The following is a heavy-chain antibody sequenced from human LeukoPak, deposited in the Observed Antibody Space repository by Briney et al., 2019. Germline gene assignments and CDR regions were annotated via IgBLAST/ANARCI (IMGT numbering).Heavy chain of an antibody. CDR1: GGSISSYY. Sequence: SETLSLTGTVSGGSISSYYWTWIRQPPGKELEWLGYIFYSGITNYNPSLKSRVTISLDTSKNQFSLKLSSVTAADTAVYYCARQSSGERPNFDYWGQGTLVTVSS. D-gene: IGHD6-25*01. CDR2: IFYSGIT. V-gene: IGHV4-59*08. J-gene: IGHJ4*02. CDR3: ARQSSGERPNFDY.